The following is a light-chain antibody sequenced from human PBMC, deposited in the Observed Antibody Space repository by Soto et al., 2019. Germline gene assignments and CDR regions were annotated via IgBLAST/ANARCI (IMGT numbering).Light chain of an antibody. V-gene: IGKV1-8*01. CDR1: QGISSY. CDR2: AAS. CDR3: QQYYSSSYT. J-gene: IGKJ2*01. Sequence: AIRMTQSPSSLSASTGDRVTITCRASQGISSYLAWYQQKPGKSPKLLIYAASTLQSGVPSRFSGSGSGTDFTLTISCLQSEDLATYYCQQYYSSSYTFGPWTKREIK.